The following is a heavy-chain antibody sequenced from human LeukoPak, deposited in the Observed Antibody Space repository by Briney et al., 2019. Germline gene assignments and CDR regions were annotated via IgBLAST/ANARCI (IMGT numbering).Heavy chain of an antibody. CDR2: TYYRSKWYN. D-gene: IGHD6-13*01. J-gene: IGHJ6*02. V-gene: IGHV6-1*01. CDR1: GDSVSSNSAT. CDR3: ARRKAATFGMDV. Sequence: SQTLSLTCAISGDSVSSNSATWNWIRQSPSRGLEWLGRTYYRSKWYNDYAVSMKSRITINPNTSKNQFSLQLNSVTPEDTAVYYCARRKAATFGMDVWGQGTTVTVSS.